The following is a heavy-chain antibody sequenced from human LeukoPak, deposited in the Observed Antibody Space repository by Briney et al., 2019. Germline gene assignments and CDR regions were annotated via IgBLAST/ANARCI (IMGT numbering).Heavy chain of an antibody. CDR3: AREVVVTIYGMDV. CDR1: AGSISSYY. CDR2: IYFSGST. Sequence: KSSETLSLTCTVSAGSISSYYWSWIRQPPGKGLEWIGYIYFSGSTNSNPSLKSRVTISVDTSKNQFSLKLSSVTAADTAVYYCAREVVVTIYGMDVWGQGTTVTVSS. V-gene: IGHV4-59*12. J-gene: IGHJ6*02. D-gene: IGHD3-22*01.